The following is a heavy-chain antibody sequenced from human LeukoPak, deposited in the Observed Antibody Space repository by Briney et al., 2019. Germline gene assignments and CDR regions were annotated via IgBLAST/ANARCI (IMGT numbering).Heavy chain of an antibody. J-gene: IGHJ4*02. CDR3: ARDRGVGATPYYFDY. Sequence: GGSLRLSCAASGFTFSSYWMHWVRQAPGKVLVWVSRINSDGSSTIYADSVKGRFTISRDNAKNTLYLQMNSLRAEDTAVYYCARDRGVGATPYYFDYWGQGTLVTVSS. CDR1: GFTFSSYW. CDR2: INSDGSST. V-gene: IGHV3-74*01. D-gene: IGHD1-26*01.